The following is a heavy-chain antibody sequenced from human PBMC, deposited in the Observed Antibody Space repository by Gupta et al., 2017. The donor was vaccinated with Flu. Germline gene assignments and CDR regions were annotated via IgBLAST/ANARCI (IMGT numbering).Heavy chain of an antibody. V-gene: IGHV3-48*03. CDR2: ISSSAAT. CDR1: GFTFSSYD. J-gene: IGHJ4*02. Sequence: EVQLVESGGGLVQPGGSLRLSCAAAGFTFSSYDFSWVRLAPGKGLEWVSYISSSAATYYTDPVKGRFTISRDNAKNSVYLQMNSLRAEDTAFYYCARGHWDSWGQGTLVTVSS. CDR3: ARGHWDS.